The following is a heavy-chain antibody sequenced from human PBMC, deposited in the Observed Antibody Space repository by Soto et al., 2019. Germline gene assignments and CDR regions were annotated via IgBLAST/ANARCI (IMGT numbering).Heavy chain of an antibody. J-gene: IGHJ5*02. CDR3: ARRTLRNYNWFDP. CDR2: IYYSGST. Sequence: SETLSLTCTVSGGSISSSSYYWGWIRQPPGKGLEWIGSIYYSGSTYYNPSLKSRVTISVDTSKNQFSLKLSSVTAADTAVYYCARRTLRNYNWFDPWGQGTLVTVSS. D-gene: IGHD1-7*01. V-gene: IGHV4-39*01. CDR1: GGSISSSSYY.